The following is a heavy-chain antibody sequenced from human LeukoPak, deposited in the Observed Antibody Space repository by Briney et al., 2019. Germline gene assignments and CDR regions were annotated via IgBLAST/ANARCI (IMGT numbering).Heavy chain of an antibody. CDR2: IYYSGST. Sequence: SQTLSLTCTVSGGSISSVGYYWSWIRQHPGKGLEWIGYIYYSGSTYYNPSLKSRVTISVDTAKNQFSLKLSSVTAADTAVYYCARAGYCSGGSCYWDYWGQGTLVTVSS. V-gene: IGHV4-31*03. CDR3: ARAGYCSGGSCYWDY. D-gene: IGHD2-15*01. J-gene: IGHJ4*02. CDR1: GGSISSVGYY.